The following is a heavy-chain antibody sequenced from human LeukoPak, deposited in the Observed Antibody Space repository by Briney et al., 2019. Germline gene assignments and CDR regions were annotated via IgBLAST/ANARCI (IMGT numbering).Heavy chain of an antibody. Sequence: SETLSLTCTVSGGSIGSHYWTWIRQTPGKGLEWIGYVYDIGTTKYNPSLKSRVTISVDTSKNQFSLRLSSVTAADTAVYYCARRAGAYSHPYDYWGQGTLVTVSS. CDR3: ARRAGAYSHPYDY. CDR1: GGSIGSHY. J-gene: IGHJ4*02. CDR2: VYDIGTT. D-gene: IGHD4/OR15-4a*01. V-gene: IGHV4-59*11.